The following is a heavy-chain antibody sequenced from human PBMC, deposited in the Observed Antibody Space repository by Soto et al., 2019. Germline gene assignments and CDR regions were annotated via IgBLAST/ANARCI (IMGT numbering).Heavy chain of an antibody. CDR1: GGSFSGYY. J-gene: IGHJ4*02. D-gene: IGHD3-3*01. V-gene: IGHV4-34*01. Sequence: SATLSLTCAVYGGSFSGYYWSWIRQPPGKGLEWIGELKHSGSPNYNPSLQSRVTISVDTSKNQFSLKLSSVTAADTAVYYCASPGSGSNRGDFDYWGQGTLVTVSS. CDR3: ASPGSGSNRGDFDY. CDR2: LKHSGSP.